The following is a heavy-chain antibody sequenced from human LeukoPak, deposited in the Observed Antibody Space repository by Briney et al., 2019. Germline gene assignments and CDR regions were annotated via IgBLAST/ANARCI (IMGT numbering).Heavy chain of an antibody. V-gene: IGHV3-7*01. CDR1: GFTFSNYW. CDR2: INKDGSEK. CDR3: ARDKVTY. J-gene: IGHJ4*02. Sequence: GGSLRLSCAASGFTFSNYWMSWVRQALGKGLEWVAHINKDGSEKYYVDSVKGRFTISRDNAKNSLYLQMNSLRVEDTAVYYCARDKVTYWGRGTLVTVSS.